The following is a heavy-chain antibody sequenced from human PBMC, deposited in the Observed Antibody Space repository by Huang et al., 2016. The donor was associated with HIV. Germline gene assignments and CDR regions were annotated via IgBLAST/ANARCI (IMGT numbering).Heavy chain of an antibody. CDR3: ARDCDFYDSSGYWGFNYFDY. D-gene: IGHD3-22*01. V-gene: IGHV1-46*01. J-gene: IGHJ4*02. Sequence: QVQLVQSGAEVKKPGASVTVSCKASGYAFTSYYMHWLRQAPGQGLEWMGIINPRDGSTSYAQKFQGRVTTTRDTATNTGFMELSSLRSEDTAVYYCARDCDFYDSSGYWGFNYFDYWGQGTLVTVSS. CDR2: INPRDGST. CDR1: GYAFTSYY.